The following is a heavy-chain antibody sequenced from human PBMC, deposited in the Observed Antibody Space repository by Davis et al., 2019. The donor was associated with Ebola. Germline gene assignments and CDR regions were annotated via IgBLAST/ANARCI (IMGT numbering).Heavy chain of an antibody. D-gene: IGHD6-19*01. J-gene: IGHJ4*02. Sequence: GGSLRPSCAASGFSVSSTYVSWVRQAPGKGLEWVSVMYTACTTRCTDYADSVKGRFVVSRDNSKNTVFLDMSSLRADDTAVYYCVRHYSTVWYHYDYFDYWGQGVLVTVSS. CDR1: GFSVSSTY. CDR2: MYTACTTRCT. V-gene: IGHV3-66*04. CDR3: VRHYSTVWYHYDYFDY.